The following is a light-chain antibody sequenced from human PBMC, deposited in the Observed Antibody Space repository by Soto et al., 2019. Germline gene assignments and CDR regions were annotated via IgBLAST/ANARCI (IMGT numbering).Light chain of an antibody. CDR3: MQALQTPLT. Sequence: DIVMTQSPLSLSVTPGEPASISCRSSQSLLHSSGDDYLDWYLQKPGQSPQLLIYLGSNRASGVPDRFSGGGSGTDSTLKISRVEAGDVGVYYCMQALQTPLTFGGGTKVEIK. V-gene: IGKV2-28*01. J-gene: IGKJ4*01. CDR2: LGS. CDR1: QSLLHSSGDDY.